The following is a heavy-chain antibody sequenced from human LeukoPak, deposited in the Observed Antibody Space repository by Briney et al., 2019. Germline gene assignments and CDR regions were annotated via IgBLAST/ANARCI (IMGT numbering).Heavy chain of an antibody. CDR2: INPSGGST. D-gene: IGHD3-22*01. CDR1: GYTFTSYG. V-gene: IGHV1-46*01. CDR3: ARVDYYDSSGYGEEDY. Sequence: GASVKVSCKAYGYTFTSYGISWVRQAPGQGLEWMGIINPSGGSTSYAQKFQGRVTTTRDTSTSTVCMELSSLRSEDTAVYYCARVDYYDSSGYGEEDYWGQGTLVTVS. J-gene: IGHJ4*02.